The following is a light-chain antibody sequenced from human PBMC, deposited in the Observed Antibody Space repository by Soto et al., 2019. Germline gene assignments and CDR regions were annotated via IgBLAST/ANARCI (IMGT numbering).Light chain of an antibody. CDR1: QGIRDN. Sequence: AIQMTQSPSSLSASVGDRVTITCRASQGIRDNLGWYQQKPGKAPKLLIYAASTLQSGVPSKFSGSGSGTDFTLTISSLQPEDFATYYCLQDYDFPRTFGQGTKVEI. J-gene: IGKJ1*01. CDR2: AAS. CDR3: LQDYDFPRT. V-gene: IGKV1-6*01.